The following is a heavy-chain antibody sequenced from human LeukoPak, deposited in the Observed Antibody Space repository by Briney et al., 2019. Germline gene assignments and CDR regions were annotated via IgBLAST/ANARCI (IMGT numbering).Heavy chain of an antibody. Sequence: SETLSLTCTVSGDSMTSTSHFWDWVRQPPGKGLEWLGSIYYRGSTYYKPSLKSRVTISVDTSKNQFSLKLTSVTAADTAVYYCARIAALRFLEWPLDYWGQGTLVTVSS. D-gene: IGHD3-3*01. V-gene: IGHV4-39*01. CDR1: GDSMTSTSHF. CDR3: ARIAALRFLEWPLDY. CDR2: IYYRGST. J-gene: IGHJ4*02.